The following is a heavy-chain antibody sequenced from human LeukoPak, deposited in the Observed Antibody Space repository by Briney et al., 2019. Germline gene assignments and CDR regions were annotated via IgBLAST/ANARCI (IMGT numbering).Heavy chain of an antibody. CDR3: ATTERENGDDAFDI. D-gene: IGHD4-11*01. V-gene: IGHV4-34*01. CDR2: INHSGST. CDR1: GGSFSGYY. J-gene: IGHJ3*02. Sequence: SETLSLTCAVYGGSFSGYYWSWIRQPPGKGLEWIGEINHSGSTNYNPSLKSRVTISVDTSKNQFSLKLSSVTAADTAVYYCATTERENGDDAFDIWGQGTMVNVSS.